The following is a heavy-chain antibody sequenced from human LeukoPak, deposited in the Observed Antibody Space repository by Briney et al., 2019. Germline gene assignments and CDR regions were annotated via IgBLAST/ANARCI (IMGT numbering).Heavy chain of an antibody. CDR2: IIPIFGTA. V-gene: IGHV1-69*06. D-gene: IGHD5-12*01. Sequence: ASVKVSCKASGYTFTSYGISWVRQAPGQGLEWMGGIIPIFGTANYAQKFQGRVTITADKSTSTAYMELSSLRSEDTAVYYCAATYEARRDFDYWGQGTLVTVSS. CDR1: GYTFTSYG. CDR3: AATYEARRDFDY. J-gene: IGHJ4*02.